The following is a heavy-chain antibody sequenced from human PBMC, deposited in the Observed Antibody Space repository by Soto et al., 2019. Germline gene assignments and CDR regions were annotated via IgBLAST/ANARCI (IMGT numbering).Heavy chain of an antibody. V-gene: IGHV5-51*01. D-gene: IGHD3-10*01. J-gene: IGHJ6*02. CDR2: IYPGDSDT. CDR1: GYSFTSYW. Sequence: GESRKICCKGSGYSFTSYWIGWVRQMPGKGLEWMGIIYPGDSDTRYSPSFQGQVTISADKSISTAYLQWSSLKASDTAMYYCARQPMVVVTVLETPYYYSGIDVPGQGTGGTVS. CDR3: ARQPMVVVTVLETPYYYSGIDV.